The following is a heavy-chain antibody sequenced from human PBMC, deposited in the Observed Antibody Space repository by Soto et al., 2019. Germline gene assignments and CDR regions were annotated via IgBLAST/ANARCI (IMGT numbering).Heavy chain of an antibody. V-gene: IGHV4-30-2*01. J-gene: IGHJ4*02. CDR2: IYHSGST. Sequence: TLSLTCAVSGGSIISGGYSWSWIRQPPGKGLEWIGYIYHSGSTYYNPSLKSRVTISVDRSKNQFSLKLSSVTAADMAVYYCVRHAQWIIRAYWGQGSLVTVSS. D-gene: IGHD5-12*01. CDR1: GGSIISGGYS. CDR3: VRHAQWIIRAY.